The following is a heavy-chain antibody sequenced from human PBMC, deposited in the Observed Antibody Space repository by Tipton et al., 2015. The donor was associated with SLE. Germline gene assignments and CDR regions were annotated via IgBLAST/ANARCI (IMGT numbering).Heavy chain of an antibody. J-gene: IGHJ4*02. Sequence: TLSLTCTVSGGSISSSSYYWGWIRQPPGKGLEWIGTFYNSGSTYYNPSLKSRVTVSVDTSKNQFSLKLSSVTAADTAVYYCARGGLRLGELGYWGQGTLVTVSS. CDR3: ARGGLRLGELGY. CDR2: FYNSGST. CDR1: GGSISSSSYY. V-gene: IGHV4-39*07. D-gene: IGHD3-16*01.